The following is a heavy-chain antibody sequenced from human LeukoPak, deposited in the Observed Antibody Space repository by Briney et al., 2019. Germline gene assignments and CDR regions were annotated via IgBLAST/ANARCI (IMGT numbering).Heavy chain of an antibody. CDR3: VYYDSSGYYYGRLRY. CDR1: GNYW. Sequence: TGGSLRLSCAASGNYWMHWVRQAPGKGLVWVSHINSDGSWTSYADSVKGRFTISRDNSKNTLYLQMNSLRAEDTAIYFCVYYDSSGYYYGRLRYWGQGTLVTVSS. CDR2: INSDGSWT. V-gene: IGHV3-74*01. J-gene: IGHJ4*02. D-gene: IGHD3-22*01.